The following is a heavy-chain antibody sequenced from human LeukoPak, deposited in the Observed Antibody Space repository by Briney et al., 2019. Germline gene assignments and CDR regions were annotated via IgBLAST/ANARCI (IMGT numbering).Heavy chain of an antibody. CDR3: ARDTGMDV. J-gene: IGHJ6*02. Sequence: SETLSLTCTVSGGSISSYYWSWIRQPPGKGLEWIGYIYYGGSTNYNPSLKSRVTISVDTSKNQFSLKLSSVTAADTAVYYCARDTGMDVWGQGTTVTVSS. V-gene: IGHV4-59*01. CDR2: IYYGGST. CDR1: GGSISSYY.